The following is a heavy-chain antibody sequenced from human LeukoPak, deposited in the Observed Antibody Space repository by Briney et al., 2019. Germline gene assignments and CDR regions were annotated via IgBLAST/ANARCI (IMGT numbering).Heavy chain of an antibody. V-gene: IGHV1-69*13. J-gene: IGHJ4*02. CDR1: GGTFSSYA. Sequence: SVKVSCKASGGTFSSYAISWVRQAPGQGLEWMGGIIPIFGTANYAQKFQGRVTITADESTSTAYMELSSLRSEDAAVYYCARELRNDFWSGYFVYWGQGTLVTVSS. CDR2: IIPIFGTA. CDR3: ARELRNDFWSGYFVY. D-gene: IGHD3-3*01.